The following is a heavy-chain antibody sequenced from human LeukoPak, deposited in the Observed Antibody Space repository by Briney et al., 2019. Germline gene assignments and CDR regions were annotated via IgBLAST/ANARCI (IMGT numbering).Heavy chain of an antibody. CDR3: ATTSIADYGLEY. CDR1: GYSFTTYW. Sequence: GESLKISCKGSGYSFTTYWIAWVRQMPGKGLEWMGIVQPGDSDTRYSPSFQGQVTISANKSINTAYLQWSSLKASDTAMYYCATTSIADYGLEYWGPGTLVTVSS. J-gene: IGHJ4*02. V-gene: IGHV5-51*01. CDR2: VQPGDSDT. D-gene: IGHD4-17*01.